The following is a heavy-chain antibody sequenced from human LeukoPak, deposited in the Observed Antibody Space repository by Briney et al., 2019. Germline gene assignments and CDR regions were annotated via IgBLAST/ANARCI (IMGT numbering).Heavy chain of an antibody. V-gene: IGHV1-69*13. CDR3: ARGLRRDGYNPLGY. CDR2: IIPIFGTA. Sequence: SVKVSCKASGGTFSSYAISWVRQAPGQGLEWMGGIIPIFGTANYAQKFQGRVTITADESTSTAYMELSSLRSEDTAVYYCARGLRRDGYNPLGYWGQGTLVTVSS. D-gene: IGHD5-24*01. J-gene: IGHJ4*02. CDR1: GGTFSSYA.